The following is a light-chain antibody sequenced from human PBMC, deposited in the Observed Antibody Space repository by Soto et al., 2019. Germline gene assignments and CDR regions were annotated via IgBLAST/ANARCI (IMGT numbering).Light chain of an antibody. J-gene: IGLJ3*02. CDR1: SSDVGAYKY. CDR2: EVT. CDR3: TSYVGNDIWV. V-gene: IGLV2-8*01. Sequence: QSALTQPPSASGSPGQSVTISCTGTSSDVGAYKYVSWYQQYPGKAPQLMIYEVTKRPSGVPDRFSGSKSGNTASLTVSGLQAADEADYCCTSYVGNDIWVFGGGTKLTVL.